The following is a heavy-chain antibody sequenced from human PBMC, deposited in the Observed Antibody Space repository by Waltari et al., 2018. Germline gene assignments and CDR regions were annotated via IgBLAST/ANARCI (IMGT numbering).Heavy chain of an antibody. CDR3: TRNPGY. Sequence: EVQLVNSGGGLVQPGGSLRLSCAASDFFHEYWLDWVRQAPGRGLVWVSRMKTDGTSITDADSVKGRFTSSRDSAKNTYYLQMNSLRAEDTAVYYCTRNPGYWGQGTLVTVSS. CDR2: MKTDGTSI. J-gene: IGHJ4*02. CDR1: DFFHEYW. V-gene: IGHV3-74*03.